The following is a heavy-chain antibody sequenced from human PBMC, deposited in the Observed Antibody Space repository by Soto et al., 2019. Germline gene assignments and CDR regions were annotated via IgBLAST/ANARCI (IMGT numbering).Heavy chain of an antibody. CDR3: TTTVDYDILNGYYIAVAGPFDY. D-gene: IGHD3-9*01. Sequence: XESLSLSCAASRFTFSDACMSWVRKTPGKGLEWVGRIKSKTDGWTTDYAAPVKGRFTISRDDSKNTLYLQMNSLKTEDTAVYYCTTTVDYDILNGYYIAVAGPFDYWGQGTLVTVSS. CDR1: RFTFSDAC. CDR2: IKSKTDGWTT. V-gene: IGHV3-15*01. J-gene: IGHJ4*02.